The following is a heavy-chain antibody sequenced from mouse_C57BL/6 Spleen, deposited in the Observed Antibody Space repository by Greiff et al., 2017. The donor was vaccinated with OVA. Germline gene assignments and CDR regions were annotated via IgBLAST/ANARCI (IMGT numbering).Heavy chain of an antibody. CDR3: ARSTTTVVATENYFDY. CDR2: INPGSGGT. V-gene: IGHV1-54*01. D-gene: IGHD1-1*01. CDR1: GYAFTNYL. J-gene: IGHJ2*01. Sequence: QVQLQQSGAELVRPGTSVKVSCKASGYAFTNYLIEWVKQRPGQGLEWIGVINPGSGGTNYNEKFKGKATLTADKSSSTAYMQLSSLTSEDSAVYFCARSTTTVVATENYFDYWGQGTTLTVSS.